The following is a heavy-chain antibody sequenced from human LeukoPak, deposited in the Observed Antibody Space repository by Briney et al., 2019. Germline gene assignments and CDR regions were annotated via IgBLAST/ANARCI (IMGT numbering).Heavy chain of an antibody. Sequence: GGSLRLSCAVSGFTFSSFGMSWVRQAPGKGLEWVSAISSRGGSTYYADSVKGRFTISRDNSKNTLYLQINSLRAEDTAVYYCAKGWYYSGTSSYPLALDYWGQGALVTVSS. CDR1: GFTFSSFG. CDR2: ISSRGGST. J-gene: IGHJ4*02. D-gene: IGHD2-2*01. V-gene: IGHV3-23*01. CDR3: AKGWYYSGTSSYPLALDY.